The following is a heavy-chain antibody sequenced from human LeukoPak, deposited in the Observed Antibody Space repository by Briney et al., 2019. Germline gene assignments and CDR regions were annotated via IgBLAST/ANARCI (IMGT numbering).Heavy chain of an antibody. CDR2: ISSSSSYI. CDR1: GFTFSSYS. Sequence: GGSLRLSCAASGFTFSSYSMNWVRQAPGKGLEWVSSISSSSSYIYYADSVKGRFTISRDNAKNSLYLQMNSLRAEDTAVYFCARATGYDATFDYWGQGTLVTVSS. D-gene: IGHD6-13*01. J-gene: IGHJ4*02. V-gene: IGHV3-21*01. CDR3: ARATGYDATFDY.